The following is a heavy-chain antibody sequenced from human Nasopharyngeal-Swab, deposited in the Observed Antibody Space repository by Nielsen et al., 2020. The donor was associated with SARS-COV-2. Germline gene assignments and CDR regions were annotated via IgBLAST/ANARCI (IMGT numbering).Heavy chain of an antibody. CDR2: IIPILGIA. CDR1: GGTFSSYA. CDR3: GGGGTGYSYGYWGD. V-gene: IGHV1-69*04. D-gene: IGHD5-18*01. J-gene: IGHJ4*02. Sequence: KVSCKASGGTFSSYAISWVRQAPGQGLEWTGRIIPILGIANYAQKFQGRVTITADKSTSTAYMELRSLRSEVTVVYYCGGGGTGYSYGYWGDWGQGTLVTVSS.